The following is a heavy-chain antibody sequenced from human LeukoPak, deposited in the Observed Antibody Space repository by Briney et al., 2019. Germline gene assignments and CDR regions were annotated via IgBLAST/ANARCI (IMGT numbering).Heavy chain of an antibody. CDR2: IGSSGSPL. D-gene: IGHD3-3*01. V-gene: IGHV3-11*04. Sequence: GSLRLSCAASGFTFSDYYMSWIRQAPGKGLEWLSYIGSSGSPLYYADSVRGRFTISRDNAKNSLYLQMNSLRTEDTAVYYCARSARSEDDDFWSGYLGNWGQGTLVTVSS. CDR1: GFTFSDYY. CDR3: ARSARSEDDDFWSGYLGN. J-gene: IGHJ4*02.